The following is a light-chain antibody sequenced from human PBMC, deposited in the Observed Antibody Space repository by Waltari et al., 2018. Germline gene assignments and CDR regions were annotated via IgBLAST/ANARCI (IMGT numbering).Light chain of an antibody. V-gene: IGKV1-39*01. CDR3: QQSYTTPQGT. Sequence: DIQMTQSPPSLSASVGDRVTITCRASQVIDKYLNWFQHKPGKAPRLLIYAASSLLSGVPSRFSGSGSGTDFTLTINRLQPEDFATYYCQQSYTTPQGTFGQGTRLDIK. CDR1: QVIDKY. CDR2: AAS. J-gene: IGKJ5*01.